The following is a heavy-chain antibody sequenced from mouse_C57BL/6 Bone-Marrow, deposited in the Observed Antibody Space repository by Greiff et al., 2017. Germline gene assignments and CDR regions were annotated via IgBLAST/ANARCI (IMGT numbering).Heavy chain of an antibody. CDR1: GFNITDDY. D-gene: IGHD2-5*01. Sequence: EVQLQQSGAELVRPGASVTLSCTASGFNITDDYMHWVKQRPEQGLEWIGWIDPETGDTEYASKFQGKATITADTSSNTAYMQLSSLRSEDTAVDDCTTGAIVNEYWFDYWGQGTTLTVSS. CDR2: IDPETGDT. CDR3: TTGAIVNEYWFDY. V-gene: IGHV14-4*01. J-gene: IGHJ2*01.